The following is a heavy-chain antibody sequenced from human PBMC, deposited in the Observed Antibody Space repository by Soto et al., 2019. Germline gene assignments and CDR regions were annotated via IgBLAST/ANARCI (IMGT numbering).Heavy chain of an antibody. CDR1: GFTFSSYG. CDR2: ISYDGSNK. Sequence: PGGSLRLSCAASGFTFSSYGMHWVRQAPGKGLEWVAVISYDGSNKYYAGSVKGRFTISRDNSKNTLYLQMNSLRAEDTAVYYCAKASVVGATIRGNYFDYWGQGTLVTVSS. J-gene: IGHJ4*02. D-gene: IGHD1-26*01. V-gene: IGHV3-30*18. CDR3: AKASVVGATIRGNYFDY.